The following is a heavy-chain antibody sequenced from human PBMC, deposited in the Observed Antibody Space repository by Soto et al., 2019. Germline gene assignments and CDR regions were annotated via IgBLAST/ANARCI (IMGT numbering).Heavy chain of an antibody. CDR2: IRSKGNNYAT. Sequence: EVQLVESGGGLVQPGGSLKLSCAASGFTFSDSTMHWVRQASGKGLEWVGRIRSKGNNYATAYAASVKGRFTISRDDSKNTAYRQMNSLRTEDTAVYYCTGGETVTTYRDAFDVWGQGTMVTVSS. J-gene: IGHJ3*01. CDR3: TGGETVTTYRDAFDV. CDR1: GFTFSDST. V-gene: IGHV3-73*01. D-gene: IGHD4-4*01.